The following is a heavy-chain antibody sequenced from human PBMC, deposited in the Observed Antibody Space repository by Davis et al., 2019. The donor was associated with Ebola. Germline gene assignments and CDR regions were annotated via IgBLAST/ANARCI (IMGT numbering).Heavy chain of an antibody. CDR2: ISYDGSNK. CDR1: GFTFSSYA. D-gene: IGHD1-26*01. V-gene: IGHV3-30-3*01. J-gene: IGHJ6*03. Sequence: GESLKISCAASGFTFSSYAMHWVRQAPGKGLEWVAVISYDGSNKYYADSVKGRFTISRDNSKNTLYLQMNSLRAEDTAVYYCARERGYYYYMDVWGKGTTVTVSS. CDR3: ARERGYYYYMDV.